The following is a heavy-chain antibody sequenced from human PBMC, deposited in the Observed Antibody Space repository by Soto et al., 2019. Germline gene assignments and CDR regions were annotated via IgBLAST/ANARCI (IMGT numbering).Heavy chain of an antibody. CDR1: GDMFRSYA. Sequence: EASVKVSCKASGDMFRSYAISWVRQAPGQGLEWMGGIIPMLGTAKYAQKFEGRVTITADKSTSTAYMEMTRLRSEDTAVYYCVREGYYDSSGYYPGWFDPWGQGTLVTVSS. CDR2: IIPMLGTA. CDR3: VREGYYDSSGYYPGWFDP. J-gene: IGHJ5*02. V-gene: IGHV1-69*10. D-gene: IGHD3-22*01.